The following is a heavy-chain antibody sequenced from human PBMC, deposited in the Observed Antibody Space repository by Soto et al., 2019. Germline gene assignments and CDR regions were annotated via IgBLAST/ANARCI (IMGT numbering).Heavy chain of an antibody. CDR1: GFTFSSYW. CDR3: AGAFIGYYYYGMDV. J-gene: IGHJ6*02. V-gene: IGHV3-7*04. Sequence: GGSLRLSCAASGFTFSSYWMSWVRQAPGKGLEWVANIKQDGSGKYYVDSVKGRFTISRDNAKNSLYLQMNSLRAEDTAVYYCAGAFIGYYYYGMDVWGQGTTVTVSS. D-gene: IGHD2-15*01. CDR2: IKQDGSGK.